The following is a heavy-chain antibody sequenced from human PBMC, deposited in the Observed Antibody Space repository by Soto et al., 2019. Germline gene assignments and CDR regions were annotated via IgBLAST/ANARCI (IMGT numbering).Heavy chain of an antibody. CDR2: IIPILDKA. D-gene: IGHD4-17*01. J-gene: IGHJ4*02. CDR1: ADTLYSYT. Sequence: QVQLTQSGTEVKKPGSSVTVSCKLSADTLYSYTINWVRQAPGQGLEWMGRIIPILDKAHYTEKFEGRLTVTADYMELSSLTSEDTAFYYCATDHAMHYGDYLFEHWGQGTLVTVSS. V-gene: IGHV1-69*08. CDR3: ATDHAMHYGDYLFEH.